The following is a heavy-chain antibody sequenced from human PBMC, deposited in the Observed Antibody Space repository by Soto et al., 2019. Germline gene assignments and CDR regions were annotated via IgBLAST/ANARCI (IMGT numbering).Heavy chain of an antibody. CDR3: ARVVPAAIHGAFDI. CDR1: GGTFSSYA. D-gene: IGHD2-2*01. CDR2: IIPVFGTA. V-gene: IGHV1-69*01. J-gene: IGHJ3*02. Sequence: QVQLVQSGAEVNKPGTSVKVSCKASGGTFSSYAISWVRQAPGQGLAWMGGIIPVFGTANYAQKFQGRVTITAYESTSTAYMELSSPRSEDTAVYYCARVVPAAIHGAFDIWGQGTMVTVSS.